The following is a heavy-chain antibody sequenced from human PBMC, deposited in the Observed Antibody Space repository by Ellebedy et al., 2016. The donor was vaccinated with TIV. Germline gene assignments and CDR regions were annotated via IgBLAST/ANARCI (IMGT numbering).Heavy chain of an antibody. V-gene: IGHV4-38-2*02. CDR3: ARMTSRGFSTPAF. Sequence: SETLSLXCTVSHYAISGGYNWGWIRQTPGKGLEWIVSMFHSGSTYYNPSLRSRVTMSVDTSKNQLSLKVRSVTAADTAIYYCARMTSRGFSTPAFWGQGTLVTVSS. CDR1: HYAISGGYN. CDR2: MFHSGST. D-gene: IGHD6-19*01. J-gene: IGHJ4*02.